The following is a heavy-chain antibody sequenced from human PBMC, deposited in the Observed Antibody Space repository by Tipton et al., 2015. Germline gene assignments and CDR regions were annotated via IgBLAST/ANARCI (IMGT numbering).Heavy chain of an antibody. CDR2: ISYSGST. J-gene: IGHJ5*02. Sequence: TLSLTCNVSGGSISGHFWSWIRQPPGKGLEWIGYISYSGSTKYNPSLEGRVTMSIDTSENYFSLKMISVTAADTAFYYCARDRFDTIFAGHWFDTWGQGALVTVSS. CDR1: GGSISGHF. D-gene: IGHD3-3*01. CDR3: ARDRFDTIFAGHWFDT. V-gene: IGHV4-59*11.